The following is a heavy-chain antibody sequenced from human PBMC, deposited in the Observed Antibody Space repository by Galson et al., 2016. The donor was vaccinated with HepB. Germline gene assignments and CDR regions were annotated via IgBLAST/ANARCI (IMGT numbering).Heavy chain of an antibody. CDR2: INHSGST. Sequence: SETLSLTCAVYGGSFSDYNWNWIRQPPGKGLEWIGEINHSGSTNYNPSLKSRVTISVDTSKKQFSLKVTSVTAVDTAVYYCARGRSSGWFQWGQGTLVTVSS. CDR1: GGSFSDYN. V-gene: IGHV4-34*01. J-gene: IGHJ4*02. D-gene: IGHD6-19*01. CDR3: ARGRSSGWFQ.